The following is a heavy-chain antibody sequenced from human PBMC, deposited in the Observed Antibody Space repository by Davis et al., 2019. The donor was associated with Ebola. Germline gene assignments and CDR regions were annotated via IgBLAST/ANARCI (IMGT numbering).Heavy chain of an antibody. CDR3: ARVGTNYGDYVLDY. J-gene: IGHJ4*02. V-gene: IGHV4-59*01. D-gene: IGHD4-17*01. CDR2: IYYSGST. Sequence: SETLSLTCTVSGGSISSYYWSWIRQPPGKGLEWIGYIYYSGSTNYNPSLKSRVTISVDTSKNQFSLKLSSVTAADTAVYYCARVGTNYGDYVLDYWGQGTLVTVSS. CDR1: GGSISSYY.